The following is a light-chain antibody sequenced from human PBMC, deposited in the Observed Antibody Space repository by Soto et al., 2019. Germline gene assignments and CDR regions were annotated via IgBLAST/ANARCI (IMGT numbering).Light chain of an antibody. J-gene: IGKJ2*01. V-gene: IGKV3-15*01. CDR1: QSVSSN. Sequence: EIVMTQSPATLSVSPGERATLSCRASQSVSSNLAWYQQRPGQAPRLLISGASTRATGLPARFSGRKSGTEFTLTISSLQSEDFAVYFCQQYHNWPHTFGQGTNLEMK. CDR2: GAS. CDR3: QQYHNWPHT.